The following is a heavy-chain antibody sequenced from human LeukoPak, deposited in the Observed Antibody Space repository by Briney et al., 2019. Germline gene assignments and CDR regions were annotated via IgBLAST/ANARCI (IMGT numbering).Heavy chain of an antibody. V-gene: IGHV1-69*02. CDR3: ARGYCSSTSCFWAKRFDP. CDR1: GGTFNSYT. J-gene: IGHJ5*02. Sequence: VKVSFKASGGTFNSYTISWVRPAPGQGLEWMGRIIPILGIANYAQKFQGRVTITADKSTSTAYMELSSLRSEDTAVYYCARGYCSSTSCFWAKRFDPWGQGTLVTVSS. CDR2: IIPILGIA. D-gene: IGHD2-2*01.